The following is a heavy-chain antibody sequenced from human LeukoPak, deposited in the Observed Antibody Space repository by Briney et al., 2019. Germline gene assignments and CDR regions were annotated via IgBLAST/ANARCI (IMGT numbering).Heavy chain of an antibody. Sequence: SETLSLTCTVFGGSIIGEHFYWGWIRQPPGKGLEWIGRLYYSGSTYYNSSLKSRVTISVDTSKNQFSLSLTSVTAADTAVYYCARDCCGYRSWFDPWSQGTPVTVSS. CDR1: GGSIIGEHFY. D-gene: IGHD6-25*01. CDR3: ARDCCGYRSWFDP. V-gene: IGHV4-39*07. J-gene: IGHJ5*02. CDR2: LYYSGST.